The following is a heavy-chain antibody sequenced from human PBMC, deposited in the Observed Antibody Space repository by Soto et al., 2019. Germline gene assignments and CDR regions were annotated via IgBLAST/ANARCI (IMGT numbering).Heavy chain of an antibody. D-gene: IGHD6-13*01. J-gene: IGHJ5*02. CDR3: AKGIADPGWFDP. Sequence: GGSLRLSCATSGFTFSNYVMSWVRHAPGKGLEWVSAISGSGGSTYYADSVKGRFTISRDNSKNTLYLQMNSLRAEDTAVYYCAKGIADPGWFDPWGQGTLVTVSS. CDR1: GFTFSNYV. CDR2: ISGSGGST. V-gene: IGHV3-23*01.